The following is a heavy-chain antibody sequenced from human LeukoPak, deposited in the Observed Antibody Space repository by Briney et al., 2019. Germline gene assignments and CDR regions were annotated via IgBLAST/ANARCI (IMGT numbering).Heavy chain of an antibody. CDR3: ARGGEQQLVPRGHYYYYGMDV. Sequence: GGSLRLSCAASGFTFSSYSMNWVRQAPGKGLEWVSYISNSGTTIYYADSVKGRFTISRDNAKNSLYLQMNSLRAEDTAVYYCARGGEQQLVPRGHYYYYGMDVWGQGTTVTVSS. D-gene: IGHD6-13*01. J-gene: IGHJ6*02. V-gene: IGHV3-48*01. CDR2: ISNSGTTI. CDR1: GFTFSSYS.